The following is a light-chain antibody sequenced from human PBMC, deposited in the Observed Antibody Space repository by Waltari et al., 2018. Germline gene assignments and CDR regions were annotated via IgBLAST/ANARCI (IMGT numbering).Light chain of an antibody. CDR3: QSYDNSLRVVM. V-gene: IGLV1-40*01. CDR2: GTT. Sequence: QSVLPQPPSLSVAPGQRVTISCTGIDSNTVPTYEIHWYQHLPGAAPKLLIYGTTNRPSGVPDRFSGSKSATSASLVITGLQAEDEADYYCQSYDNSLRVVMFGGGTKLTVL. J-gene: IGLJ3*02. CDR1: DSNTVPTYE.